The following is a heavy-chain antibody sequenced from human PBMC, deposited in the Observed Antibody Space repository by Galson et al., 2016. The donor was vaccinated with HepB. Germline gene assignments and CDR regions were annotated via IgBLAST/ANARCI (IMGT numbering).Heavy chain of an antibody. CDR3: TSPLLFFALYNYYSGMDV. CDR2: IRNKANGYAT. J-gene: IGHJ6*02. CDR1: GFTFSGSA. V-gene: IGHV3-73*01. Sequence: SLRLSCTASGFTFSGSALHWVRQASGKGLEWVGRIRNKANGYATAQAASGKGRFTISRDDSQNTSYLQMNPLETEDTAVNYCTSPLLFFALYNYYSGMDVWGQGTTVTVSS. D-gene: IGHD2-21*01.